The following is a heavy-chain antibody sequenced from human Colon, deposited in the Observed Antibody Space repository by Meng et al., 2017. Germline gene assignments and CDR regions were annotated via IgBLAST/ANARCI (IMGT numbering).Heavy chain of an antibody. CDR2: IHPSGGT. J-gene: IGHJ4*02. CDR1: GRSISTNNW. Sequence: QVQLRGSGPALVKPSGTLSLTCAVSGRSISTNNWWSWVRQPPGKGLEWIGEIHPSGGTNYNPSLKSRVTMSIDNSKRQFSLNLSSVTAADTAVYYCARGGGCVNGVCGSLDYWGQGTLVTVSS. V-gene: IGHV4-4*02. D-gene: IGHD2-8*01. CDR3: ARGGGCVNGVCGSLDY.